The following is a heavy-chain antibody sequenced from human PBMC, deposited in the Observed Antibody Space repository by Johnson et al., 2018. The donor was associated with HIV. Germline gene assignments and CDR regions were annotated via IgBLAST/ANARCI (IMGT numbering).Heavy chain of an antibody. V-gene: IGHV3-30*14. CDR1: GFTFSSYA. Sequence: QVQLVESGGGVVQSGRSLRLSCAASGFTFSSYAMHWVRQAPGKGLEWVAVISYDGSNKYYADSVKGRFTISRDNSKTTLYLQMNSLRAEDTAVYYCARSQPEEYSSSSDAFDIWGQGTMVTVSS. J-gene: IGHJ3*02. D-gene: IGHD6-6*01. CDR2: ISYDGSNK. CDR3: ARSQPEEYSSSSDAFDI.